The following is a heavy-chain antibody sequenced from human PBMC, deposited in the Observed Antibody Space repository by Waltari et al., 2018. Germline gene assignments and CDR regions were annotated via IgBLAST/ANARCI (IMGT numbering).Heavy chain of an antibody. D-gene: IGHD3-22*01. J-gene: IGHJ4*02. CDR1: GGSFSGYY. CDR2: INHSGST. V-gene: IGHV4-34*01. CDR3: ARVNYYDSSGYLDY. Sequence: QVQLQQWGAGLLKPSETLSLTCAVYGGSFSGYYWSWIRQPPGKGLEWIGEINHSGSTNYNPSLKSLVTISVDTSKNQFSLKLSSVTAADTAVYYCARVNYYDSSGYLDYWGQGTLVTVSS.